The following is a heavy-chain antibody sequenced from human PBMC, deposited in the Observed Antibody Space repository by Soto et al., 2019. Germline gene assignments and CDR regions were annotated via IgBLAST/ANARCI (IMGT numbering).Heavy chain of an antibody. CDR1: GGSISSGGYY. J-gene: IGHJ2*01. CDR2: IYYSGST. D-gene: IGHD4-17*01. CDR3: AREGTPAVTTRNYWYFDL. Sequence: QVQLQESGPGLVKPSQTLSLTCTVSGGSISSGGYYWSWIRQHPGKGLEWIGYIYYSGSTYYNPSLKRRVTISVDTSKNQFSLKLSSVTAADTAVYYCAREGTPAVTTRNYWYFDLWGRGTLVTVSS. V-gene: IGHV4-31*03.